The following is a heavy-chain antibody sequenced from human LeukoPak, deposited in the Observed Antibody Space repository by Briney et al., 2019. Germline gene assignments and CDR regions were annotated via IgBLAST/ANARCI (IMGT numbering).Heavy chain of an antibody. CDR3: ARAPLLWFGDLSGWFDP. CDR2: INPNSGGT. CDR1: GYTFTGYY. Sequence: ASVKVSCKASGYTFTGYYMHWVRQAPGQGLEWMGWINPNSGGTNYAQNFEGRVTMTRDTSISTAYMELTRLMSADTAVYFCARAPLLWFGDLSGWFDPWGQGTLVTVSS. D-gene: IGHD3-10*01. J-gene: IGHJ5*02. V-gene: IGHV1-2*02.